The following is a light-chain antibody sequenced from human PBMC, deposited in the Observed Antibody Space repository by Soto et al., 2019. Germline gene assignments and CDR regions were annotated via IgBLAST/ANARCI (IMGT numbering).Light chain of an antibody. CDR1: SSNIGTGYD. V-gene: IGLV1-40*01. J-gene: IGLJ3*02. CDR3: QSYDSSLSGSV. CDR2: ANT. Sequence: QSVLTQPPSVSGAPGQRVTISCTGSSSNIGTGYDVHWYRQIPGTAPKLLIYANTIRPSGVPDRFSGSKSGTSASLAITGLQAEDEADYYCQSYDSSLSGSVFGGGTKLTVL.